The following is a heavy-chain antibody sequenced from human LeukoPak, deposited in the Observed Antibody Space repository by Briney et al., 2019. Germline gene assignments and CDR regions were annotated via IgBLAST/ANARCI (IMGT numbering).Heavy chain of an antibody. V-gene: IGHV4-59*01. D-gene: IGHD3-3*01. CDR3: ARASYDFWSGYLEGYGYYFDY. Sequence: SETLSLTCTVSGGSISSDYWSWIRQPPGKGLEWIGYIYYSGSTNYNPSLKSRVAISVDTSKNQFSLKLSSVTAADTAVYYCARASYDFWSGYLEGYGYYFDYWGQGTLVTVSS. J-gene: IGHJ4*02. CDR1: GGSISSDY. CDR2: IYYSGST.